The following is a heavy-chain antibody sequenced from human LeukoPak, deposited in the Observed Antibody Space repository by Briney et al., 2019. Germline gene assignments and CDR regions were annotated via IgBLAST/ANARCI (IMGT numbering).Heavy chain of an antibody. V-gene: IGHV3-48*01. CDR2: ISSSSSTI. J-gene: IGHJ4*02. CDR1: GFNFSNYH. D-gene: IGHD1-1*01. Sequence: GGSLRLSCAASGFNFSNYHMNWVRQGPGKGLEWVSSISSSSSTIYYADSVKGRFTISRDNAKNSLFLQMNSLRAEDTAVYYCARKLTGTTYFDYWGQGTLVTVSS. CDR3: ARKLTGTTYFDY.